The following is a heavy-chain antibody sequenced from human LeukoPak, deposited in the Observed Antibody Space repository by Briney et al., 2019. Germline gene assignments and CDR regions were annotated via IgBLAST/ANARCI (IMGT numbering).Heavy chain of an antibody. CDR3: AREDGDPYSPFDY. V-gene: IGHV3-53*01. Sequence: GGSLRLSCAVSGFTVSRNYMTWVRQAPGKGLEWVSVIYSGGTTYYTDSVKGRFTISRDNSRITVYLQMNSLRAEDTAVYYCAREDGDPYSPFDYWGQGTLVTVSS. CDR2: IYSGGTT. CDR1: GFTVSRNY. D-gene: IGHD7-27*01. J-gene: IGHJ4*02.